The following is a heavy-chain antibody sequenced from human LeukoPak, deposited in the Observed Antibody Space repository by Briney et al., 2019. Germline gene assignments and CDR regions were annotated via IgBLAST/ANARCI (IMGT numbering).Heavy chain of an antibody. Sequence: ASVKVSCKASGYTFTHYGVNWVLQAPGQGLEYMGWISGYDGNTNYAQKVQGRVTMTADISTSTAYMVLRSLRSDDTAVYYCARGSGRDGYSYAFDIWGQGTMVTVSS. D-gene: IGHD5-24*01. CDR3: ARGSGRDGYSYAFDI. CDR1: GYTFTHYG. CDR2: ISGYDGNT. V-gene: IGHV1-18*01. J-gene: IGHJ3*02.